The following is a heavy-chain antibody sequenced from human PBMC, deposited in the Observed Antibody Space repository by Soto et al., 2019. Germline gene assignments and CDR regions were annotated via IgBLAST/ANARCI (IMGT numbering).Heavy chain of an antibody. CDR1: GYTFTSYG. CDR3: ARDHRLAPAAAAAF. D-gene: IGHD2-2*01. J-gene: IGHJ4*02. V-gene: IGHV1-18*01. CDR2: ISPYTGNT. Sequence: QVQLVQSGAEVKKPGASVKVSCKASGYTFTSYGITWVRQAPGQGLEWMGWISPYTGNTNYAQKLQGRVTMTTDTSTSTAYLELTSLRSDDTAVYYCARDHRLAPAAAAAFWGQGTLVTVSS.